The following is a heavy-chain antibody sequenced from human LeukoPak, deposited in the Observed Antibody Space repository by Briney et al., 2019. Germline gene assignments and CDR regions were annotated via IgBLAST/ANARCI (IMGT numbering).Heavy chain of an antibody. J-gene: IGHJ4*02. Sequence: VASVKVSCKASGYTFTGYYMHWVRQAPGQGLEWMGWINPNSGGTNYAQKFQGRVTMTRDTSISTAYMELSRLRSEDMAVYYCARAHHSGKSTTSYDYWGQGTLVTVSS. CDR2: INPNSGGT. V-gene: IGHV1-2*02. D-gene: IGHD1-14*01. CDR1: GYTFTGYY. CDR3: ARAHHSGKSTTSYDY.